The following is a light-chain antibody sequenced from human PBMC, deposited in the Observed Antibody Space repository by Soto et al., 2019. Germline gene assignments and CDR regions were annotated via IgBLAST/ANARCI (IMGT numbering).Light chain of an antibody. CDR2: SAS. CDR3: LQDFNSPWT. V-gene: IGKV1-6*01. Sequence: AIQMTQSPSSLSASVGDRVTITCRASQDIRTDLGWYQQKPGKAPKLLIYSASSLQSGVPSRFTGTASGTDFALTIRILQPEDFATYYCLQDFNSPWTFGQGTTVEIK. J-gene: IGKJ1*01. CDR1: QDIRTD.